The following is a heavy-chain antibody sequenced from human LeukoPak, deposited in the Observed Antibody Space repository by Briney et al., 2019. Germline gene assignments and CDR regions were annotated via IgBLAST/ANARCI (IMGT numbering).Heavy chain of an antibody. CDR3: ARTPGMVVVKTFYCMDV. D-gene: IGHD3-22*01. CDR1: GYTFTSDG. CDR2: IGTYKGNT. Sequence: GASVKVSCKTSGYTFTSDGISWVRQAPGQGLGWMGWIGTYKGNTNYAQMFQGRVTMTTDTSTSTAYMELKNLRSDDTAVYYCARTPGMVVVKTFYCMDVWGQGTTVTVSS. J-gene: IGHJ6*02. V-gene: IGHV1-18*01.